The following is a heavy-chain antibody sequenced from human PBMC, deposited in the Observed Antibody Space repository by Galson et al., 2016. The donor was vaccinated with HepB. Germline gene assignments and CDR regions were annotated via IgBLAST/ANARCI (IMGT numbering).Heavy chain of an antibody. V-gene: IGHV5-51*01. Sequence: QSGAEVKKPGESLKISCQASAYSFTTYWIAWVRQMPGKGLEWMGIIYPGDSDTRYSPSFQGQVTISADNSIITAYLQWRSLKASDTAIYYCARRTNYYGSHFDYWGQGTLVTISS. CDR3: ARRTNYYGSHFDY. J-gene: IGHJ4*02. CDR2: IYPGDSDT. D-gene: IGHD3-10*01. CDR1: AYSFTTYW.